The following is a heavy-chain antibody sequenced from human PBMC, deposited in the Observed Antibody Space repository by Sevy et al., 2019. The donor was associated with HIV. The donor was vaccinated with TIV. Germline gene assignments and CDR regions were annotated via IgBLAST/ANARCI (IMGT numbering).Heavy chain of an antibody. V-gene: IGHV3-30*04. J-gene: IGHJ4*02. Sequence: GGSLRLSCAASGFTFADHAFHWVRQAPGKGLEWVAIISFDGRNKRLAESVKGRFTISRDDSKNTVYLQMTSLRPEDTAVYYCARDHCTDGACFMSGYFDYWGQGTLVTVSS. CDR3: ARDHCTDGACFMSGYFDY. CDR1: GFTFADHA. D-gene: IGHD2-8*01. CDR2: ISFDGRNK.